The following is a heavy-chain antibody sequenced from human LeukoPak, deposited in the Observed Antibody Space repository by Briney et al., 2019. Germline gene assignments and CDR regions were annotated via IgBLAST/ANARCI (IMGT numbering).Heavy chain of an antibody. CDR2: IYPADSDT. D-gene: IGHD5-24*01. V-gene: IGHV5-51*01. CDR1: GYSLPNYW. Sequence: GESLKISCKGSGYSLPNYWIGWVRQMPGQGLEWMGIIYPADSDTRYSPSFQGQVTISADKSINTAYLQWTNLKASDTAMYYCARRKGDGYNSPFDYWGQGTLVTVSS. J-gene: IGHJ4*02. CDR3: ARRKGDGYNSPFDY.